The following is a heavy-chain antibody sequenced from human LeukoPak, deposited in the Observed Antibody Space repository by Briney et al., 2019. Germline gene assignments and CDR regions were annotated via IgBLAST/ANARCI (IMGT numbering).Heavy chain of an antibody. Sequence: SETLSLTCTVSGGSLSSYYWSWIRQPPGKGLEWIGYIYYSGSTNYNPSLKSRVTISVDTSKNQFSLKLSSVTAADTAVYYCARNYYGSGSYYRYWGQGTLVTVSS. CDR3: ARNYYGSGSYYRY. J-gene: IGHJ4*02. D-gene: IGHD3-10*01. CDR2: IYYSGST. CDR1: GGSLSSYY. V-gene: IGHV4-59*08.